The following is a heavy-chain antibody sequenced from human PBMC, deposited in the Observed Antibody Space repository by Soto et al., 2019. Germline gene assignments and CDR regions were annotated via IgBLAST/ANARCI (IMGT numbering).Heavy chain of an antibody. D-gene: IGHD3-22*01. Sequence: GASLKISCKGSGYSFTSYWIGWVRQMPGKGLEWMGIIYPGDSDTRYSPSFQGQVTISADKSISTAYLQWSSLKASDTAMYYCARLAYDSSGYYYYYYGMDVWGQGTTVTVSS. CDR2: IYPGDSDT. CDR3: ARLAYDSSGYYYYYYGMDV. J-gene: IGHJ6*02. CDR1: GYSFTSYW. V-gene: IGHV5-51*01.